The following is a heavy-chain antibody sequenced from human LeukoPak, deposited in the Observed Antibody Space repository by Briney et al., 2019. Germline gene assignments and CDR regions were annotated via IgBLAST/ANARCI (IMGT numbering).Heavy chain of an antibody. D-gene: IGHD2-8*01. CDR2: IKSKTDGGTT. J-gene: IGHJ4*02. V-gene: IGHV3-15*01. Sequence: SGGSLRLSCAASGFTFSNAWMSWVRQAPGKGLEWVGRIKSKTDGGTTDYAAPVKGRFTISRDDSKNTLYLQMNSLKTEDTAVYYCTTDFVLMVYAKSPTFDYWGQGTLVTVSS. CDR1: GFTFSNAW. CDR3: TTDFVLMVYAKSPTFDY.